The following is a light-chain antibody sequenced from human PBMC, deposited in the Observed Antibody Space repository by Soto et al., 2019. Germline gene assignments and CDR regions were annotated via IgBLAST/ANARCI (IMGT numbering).Light chain of an antibody. Sequence: VLTQSPSTLSSSPGGSATLSCRASQGVSSYLAWYQQKPGQALRLLIYDASTRAGGIPARFSGSGSGTDFTLTISSLEPEDFAVYYCHQRSNWPLTFGGGTKLEIK. CDR1: QGVSSY. V-gene: IGKV3-11*01. CDR2: DAS. CDR3: HQRSNWPLT. J-gene: IGKJ4*01.